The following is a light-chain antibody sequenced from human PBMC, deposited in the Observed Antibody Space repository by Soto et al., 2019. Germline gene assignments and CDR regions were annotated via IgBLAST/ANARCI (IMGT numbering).Light chain of an antibody. CDR2: EVS. J-gene: IGLJ2*01. CDR1: SSDVGVFNY. Sequence: QSVLTQPASVSGSPGQSITISCTGTSSDVGVFNYVSWYQQHPGTAPKLMIYEVSNRPSGVSNRFSGSKSGNTASLTISGLQAEDEADYYCSSYTRSTTLVVFGGGTKVTVL. CDR3: SSYTRSTTLVV. V-gene: IGLV2-14*01.